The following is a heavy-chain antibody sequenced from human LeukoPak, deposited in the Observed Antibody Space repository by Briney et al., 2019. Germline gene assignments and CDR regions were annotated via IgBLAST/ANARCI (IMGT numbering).Heavy chain of an antibody. J-gene: IGHJ4*02. Sequence: PGGSLRLSCAASGFTFSNHAMSWVRQAPGKGLEWVSSVSVSGGSTFYADFVKGRFTISRDNSKNTLYLQMNSLRAEDTAVYYCAKVVVVRWYFDYWGQGTLVTVSS. CDR2: VSVSGGST. CDR3: AKVVVVRWYFDY. CDR1: GFTFSNHA. D-gene: IGHD3-22*01. V-gene: IGHV3-23*01.